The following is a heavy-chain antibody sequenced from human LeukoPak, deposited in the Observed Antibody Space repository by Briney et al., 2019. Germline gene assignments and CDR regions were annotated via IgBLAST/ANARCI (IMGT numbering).Heavy chain of an antibody. CDR3: AKDPLMYSRSWHPNWFGP. CDR2: ISGSADST. D-gene: IGHD6-13*01. Sequence: GGSLRLSCAASGFSFRNYAMSWVRQAPGKGLEWVSGISGSADSTYYADSVKGRFTISRDNSKNTLYLQMNSLRAEDTAVYYCAKDPLMYSRSWHPNWFGPWGQGTLVTVSS. J-gene: IGHJ5*02. CDR1: GFSFRNYA. V-gene: IGHV3-23*01.